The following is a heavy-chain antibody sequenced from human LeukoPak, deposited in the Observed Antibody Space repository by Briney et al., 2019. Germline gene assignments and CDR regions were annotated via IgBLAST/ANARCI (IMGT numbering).Heavy chain of an antibody. J-gene: IGHJ5*02. D-gene: IGHD4-11*01. V-gene: IGHV3-48*04. CDR2: ISSSSSTI. CDR3: ARDKDYLNWFDP. CDR1: GFTFSSYS. Sequence: GGSLSLSRAASGFTFSSYSMNWVSQAPGKGLEWVSYISSSSSTIYYADSVKGRFTISRDNAKNSLYLQMNSLRAEDTAVYYCARDKDYLNWFDPWGQGTLVTVSS.